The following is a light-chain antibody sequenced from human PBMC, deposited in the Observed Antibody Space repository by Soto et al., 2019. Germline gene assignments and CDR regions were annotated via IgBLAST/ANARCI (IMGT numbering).Light chain of an antibody. V-gene: IGLV1-44*01. Sequence: QPVLTQPPSASGTPGQRVTISCSGSSSNVGSNTVSWYQQLPGTAPKVLIYSDDQRPSGGPDRFSGSRSGSSASLAISGLQSGDEADYYCASWEDSLNGWVIGGGTKLTVL. CDR2: SDD. CDR1: SSNVGSNT. CDR3: ASWEDSLNGWV. J-gene: IGLJ3*02.